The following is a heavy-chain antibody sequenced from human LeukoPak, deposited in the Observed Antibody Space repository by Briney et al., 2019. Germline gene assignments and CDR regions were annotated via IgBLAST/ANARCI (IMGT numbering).Heavy chain of an antibody. CDR2: IIPIFGTA. CDR1: GGTFSNYA. V-gene: IGHV1-69*05. CDR3: ATDRRDTKSPHYYVDV. J-gene: IGHJ6*03. Sequence: GASVKVSCKASGGTFSNYAISWVRQAPGQGLECVGRIIPIFGTANYAQKFQGRLTFTTDQSTSPVYMDLNGLESRDTDVYYSATDRRDTKSPHYYVDVWGKGTTVTVS.